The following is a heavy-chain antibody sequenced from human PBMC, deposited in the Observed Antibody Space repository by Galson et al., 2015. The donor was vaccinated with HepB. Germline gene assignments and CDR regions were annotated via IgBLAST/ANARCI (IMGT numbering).Heavy chain of an antibody. CDR1: GGSFSGYY. Sequence: SEPLSLTCAVYGGSFSGYYWRWTRQLPGNGLEWPGEITLRGLTNYNPSLKRRVTISVDTSKNEFSQKLSTVTVPDTAVYYRARDRRACSSTSCYPVYYDYYCGMDVRGQGTTVTVSS. D-gene: IGHD2-2*01. V-gene: IGHV4-34*01. J-gene: IGHJ6*02. CDR2: ITLRGLT. CDR3: ARDRRACSSTSCYPVYYDYYCGMDV.